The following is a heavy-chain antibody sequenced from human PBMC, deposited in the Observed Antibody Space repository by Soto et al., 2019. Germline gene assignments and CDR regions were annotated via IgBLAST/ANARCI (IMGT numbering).Heavy chain of an antibody. D-gene: IGHD4-17*01. V-gene: IGHV3-23*01. CDR1: GFTFSSYA. CDR2: ISGSGGST. CDR3: AKPHGDYFGGTGY. J-gene: IGHJ4*02. Sequence: EVQLLESGGGLVQPGGSLRLSCAASGFTFSSYAMSWVRQAPGKGLEWVSAISGSGGSTYYADSVKGRFTISRDNSKNTLYLQMNIRRAEDTAVYYCAKPHGDYFGGTGYWGQRTLVTVSS.